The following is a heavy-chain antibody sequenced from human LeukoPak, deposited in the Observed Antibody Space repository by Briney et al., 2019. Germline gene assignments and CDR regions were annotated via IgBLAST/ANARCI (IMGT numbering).Heavy chain of an antibody. Sequence: SVKVSCKASGGTFISYAISWVRQAPGQGREWMGRIIPIFGTANYAQTFQGRVTITTDESTSTAYMELSSLRSEDTAVYYCAREIGDLYYFDYWGQGTLVTVSS. CDR1: GGTFISYA. D-gene: IGHD3-16*01. CDR2: IIPIFGTA. J-gene: IGHJ4*02. V-gene: IGHV1-69*05. CDR3: AREIGDLYYFDY.